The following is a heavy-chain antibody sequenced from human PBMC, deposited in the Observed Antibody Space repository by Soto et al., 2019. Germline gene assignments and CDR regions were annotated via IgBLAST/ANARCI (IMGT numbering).Heavy chain of an antibody. CDR1: AYTFTTYG. J-gene: IGHJ5*02. Sequence: QVQVVQSGAEVKKPGASVKVSCKASAYTFTTYGIAWVRQAPGQGLEWLGWINAYNGNTNYAQKLQGRVTMXXDXSXXTAYLELRSLTSADTAVYYCASAIAGGYGHTTLDLWGQGTLVTVSS. V-gene: IGHV1-18*01. D-gene: IGHD5-18*01. CDR3: ASAIAGGYGHTTLDL. CDR2: INAYNGNT.